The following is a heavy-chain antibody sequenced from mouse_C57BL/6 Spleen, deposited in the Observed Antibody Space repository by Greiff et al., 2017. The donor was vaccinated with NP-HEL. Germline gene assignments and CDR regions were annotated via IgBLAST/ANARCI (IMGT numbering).Heavy chain of an antibody. CDR3: ARGSDGYYFDY. D-gene: IGHD2-3*01. J-gene: IGHJ2*01. CDR1: GYTFTSYW. Sequence: VQLQQPGAELVRPGSSVKLSCKASGYTFTSYWMHWVKQRPIQGLEWIGNIDPSDSETHYNQKFKDKATLTVDKSSSTAYMQLSSLTSEDSAVYYCARGSDGYYFDYWGQGTTLTVSS. CDR2: IDPSDSET. V-gene: IGHV1-52*01.